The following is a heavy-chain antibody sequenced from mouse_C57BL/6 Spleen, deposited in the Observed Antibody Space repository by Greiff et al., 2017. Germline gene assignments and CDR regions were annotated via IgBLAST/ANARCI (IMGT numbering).Heavy chain of an antibody. V-gene: IGHV14-3*01. CDR3: ARGGDYDENYYAMDY. CDR2: IAPANGNT. Sequence: EVQLQQSVAELVRPGASVKLSCTASGFNIKNTYMHWVKQRPEQGLEWIGRIAPANGNTKYAPKFQGKATITADTSSNPAYLPLSRLTSEDTAIXYYARGGDYDENYYAMDYWGQGTTVTVSS. CDR1: GFNIKNTY. J-gene: IGHJ4*01. D-gene: IGHD2-4*01.